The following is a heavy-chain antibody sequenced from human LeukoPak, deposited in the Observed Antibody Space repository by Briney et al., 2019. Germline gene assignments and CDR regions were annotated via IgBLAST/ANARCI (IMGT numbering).Heavy chain of an antibody. J-gene: IGHJ3*01. CDR3: ASDSGHAFYF. CDR1: GFTFSTAW. Sequence: GGFLRLSCAASGFTFSTAWMHWVRQAPGKGLVWVSRIYSDGSDKTYADSVRGRFTISRDNAKNTVYLQMNSLRAEDSAVYYCASDSGHAFYFWGQGTMVTVSS. V-gene: IGHV3-74*01. D-gene: IGHD3-10*01. CDR2: IYSDGSDK.